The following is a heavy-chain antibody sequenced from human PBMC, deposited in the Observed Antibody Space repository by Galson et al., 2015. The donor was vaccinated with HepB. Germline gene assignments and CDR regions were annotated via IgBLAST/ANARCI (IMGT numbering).Heavy chain of an antibody. D-gene: IGHD4-17*01. CDR2: ISYDGSNK. V-gene: IGHV3-30*18. J-gene: IGHJ4*02. CDR3: AKEGGGYGYFDY. Sequence: SLRLSCAASGLTFSSYGMHWVRQAPGKGLEWVAVISYDGSNKYSADSVKGRFTISRDNSKNTLYLQMNSLRAEDRAVYYCAKEGGGYGYFDYWGQGTLVTVSS. CDR1: GLTFSSYG.